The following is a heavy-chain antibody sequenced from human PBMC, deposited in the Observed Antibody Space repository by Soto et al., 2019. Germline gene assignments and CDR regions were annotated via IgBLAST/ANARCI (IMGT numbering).Heavy chain of an antibody. CDR2: ISSSRSYT. D-gene: IGHD3-9*01. CDR1: GFTLSDYY. CDR3: ARDADILTGSDAFDI. J-gene: IGHJ3*02. V-gene: IGHV3-11*05. Sequence: QVQLVESGGGLVKPGGSLRLSCAVSGFTLSDYYMSWIRQAPGKGLEWVSYISSSRSYTNYADSVKGRFTISRDNAKNSLYLQKNSLTVEDTAVYYCARDADILTGSDAFDIWGQGTTVTVSS.